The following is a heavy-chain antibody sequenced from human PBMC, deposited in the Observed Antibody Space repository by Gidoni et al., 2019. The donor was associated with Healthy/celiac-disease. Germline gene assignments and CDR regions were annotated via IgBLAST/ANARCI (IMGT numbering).Heavy chain of an antibody. J-gene: IGHJ4*02. V-gene: IGHV3-74*01. CDR2: INRDGSST. CDR3: ARDRYSSGWDYDY. CDR1: GFTFSSYW. D-gene: IGHD6-19*01. Sequence: EVQLVESGGGLVQPGGPLRLPCAASGFTFSSYWMHWVRQAPGKGLVWVSRINRDGSSTSYADAVKGRFTISRDNAKNTLYLQMNSLRAEDTAVYYCARDRYSSGWDYDYWGQGTLVTVSS.